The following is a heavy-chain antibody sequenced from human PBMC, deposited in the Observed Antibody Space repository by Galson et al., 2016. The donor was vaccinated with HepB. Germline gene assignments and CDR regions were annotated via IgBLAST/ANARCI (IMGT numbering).Heavy chain of an antibody. Sequence: PRLSCAASGFVFSNFGLSWVRQAPGKGLEWVASISTRRTTYYSDSVQGRFTISRDNSNNTLYLQMNGLRAEDTAVYYCAKERLVRRIFDHWGQGTLVTVSS. V-gene: IGHV3-23*01. CDR2: ISTRRTT. CDR3: AKERLVRRIFDH. D-gene: IGHD1-1*01. CDR1: GFVFSNFG. J-gene: IGHJ4*02.